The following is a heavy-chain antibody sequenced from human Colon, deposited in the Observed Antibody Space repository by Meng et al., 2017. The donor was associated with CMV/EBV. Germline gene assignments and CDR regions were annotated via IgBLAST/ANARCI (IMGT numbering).Heavy chain of an antibody. CDR2: INPVTGDT. CDR3: ATFGGDFDY. J-gene: IGHJ4*02. D-gene: IGHD3-3*01. Sequence: QVQPVQSGAEVKEPGASVKVSCKTSGYTFNGYFMHWVRQAPGQGLEWMGWINPVTGDTSYAQKFQVRVTMTRDTSISTAYMELSSLRSDDTAVYYCATFGGDFDYWGQGTLVTVSS. CDR1: GYTFNGYF. V-gene: IGHV1-2*02.